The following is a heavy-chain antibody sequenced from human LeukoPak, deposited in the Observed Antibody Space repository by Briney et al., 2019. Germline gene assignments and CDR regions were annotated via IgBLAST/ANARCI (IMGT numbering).Heavy chain of an antibody. Sequence: GGSLRLSCAASGFTFDDYAMHWVRQAPGKGLEWVSGISWNSGSIGYADSVKGRFTISRDNAKNSLYLQMNSLRAEDTALYCCAKDMGNSGSYDYFDYWGQGTLVTVSS. CDR3: AKDMGNSGSYDYFDY. J-gene: IGHJ4*02. CDR1: GFTFDDYA. D-gene: IGHD1-26*01. V-gene: IGHV3-9*01. CDR2: ISWNSGSI.